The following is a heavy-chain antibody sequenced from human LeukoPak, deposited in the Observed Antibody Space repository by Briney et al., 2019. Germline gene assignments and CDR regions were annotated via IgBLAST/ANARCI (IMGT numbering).Heavy chain of an antibody. CDR2: INHSGST. J-gene: IGHJ4*02. CDR3: ARVSVTMVRGVSLIDY. D-gene: IGHD3-10*01. CDR1: GGSLSGYY. V-gene: IGHV4-34*01. Sequence: PSETLSLTCAVYGGSLSGYYWSWIRQPPGKGLEWIGEINHSGSTNYNPSLKSRVTISVDTSKNQFSLKLSSVTAADTAVYYCARVSVTMVRGVSLIDYWGQGTLVTVSS.